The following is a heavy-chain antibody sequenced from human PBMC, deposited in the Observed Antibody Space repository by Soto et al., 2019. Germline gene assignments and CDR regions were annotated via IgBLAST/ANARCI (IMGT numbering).Heavy chain of an antibody. CDR1: GYTFTSYG. CDR3: ARYCSSTSCYSYYYGMDV. J-gene: IGHJ6*02. Sequence: QVQLVQSGAEVKKPGASVKVSCKASGYTFTSYGISWVRQAPGQGLEWMGWISAYNGNTNYAQKLQGRVTMTTDTSTSTGYMELRSLRSDDTAVYYCARYCSSTSCYSYYYGMDVWGQGTTVTVSS. CDR2: ISAYNGNT. V-gene: IGHV1-18*04. D-gene: IGHD2-2*02.